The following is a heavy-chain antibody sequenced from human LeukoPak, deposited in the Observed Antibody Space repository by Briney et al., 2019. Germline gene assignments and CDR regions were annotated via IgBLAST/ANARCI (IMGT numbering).Heavy chain of an antibody. CDR2: INPNSGGT. D-gene: IGHD1-26*01. CDR1: GYTFTGYY. J-gene: IGHJ4*02. CDR3: ARVHYSGSYFGY. V-gene: IGHV1-2*02. Sequence: ASVKVSCKASGYTFTGYYMHWVRRAPGQGLEWMGWINPNSGGTNYAQKFQGRVTMTRDTSISTAYMELSRLRSDDTAVYYCARVHYSGSYFGYWGQGTLVTVSS.